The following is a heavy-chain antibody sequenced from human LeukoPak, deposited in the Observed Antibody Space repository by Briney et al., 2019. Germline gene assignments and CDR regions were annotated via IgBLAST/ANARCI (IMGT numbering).Heavy chain of an antibody. Sequence: SETLSLTCTVSGGSICGSSYYWGWIRQPPGKGLEWIGNMYYSGSTYYNPSLKSRVTISVDTSKNQFSLNLNSVTATETAVYYCATMGIEVAGGAFDYWGQGTLVTVSS. J-gene: IGHJ4*02. D-gene: IGHD6-19*01. CDR2: MYYSGST. V-gene: IGHV4-39*01. CDR3: ATMGIEVAGGAFDY. CDR1: GGSICGSSYY.